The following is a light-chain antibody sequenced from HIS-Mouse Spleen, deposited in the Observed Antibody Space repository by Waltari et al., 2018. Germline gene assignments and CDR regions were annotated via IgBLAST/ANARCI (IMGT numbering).Light chain of an antibody. J-gene: IGLJ2*01. V-gene: IGLV3-10*01. CDR2: EDS. CDR3: YSTDSSGNHRV. Sequence: SYELTQPPPVSVSPGQTAMLTCSGDALPKKSTYWYPQKSGQAPVLVIYEDSKRPSGIPERFSGSSSGTMATLTISGAQVEDEADYYCYSTDSSGNHRVFGGGTKLTVL. CDR1: ALPKKS.